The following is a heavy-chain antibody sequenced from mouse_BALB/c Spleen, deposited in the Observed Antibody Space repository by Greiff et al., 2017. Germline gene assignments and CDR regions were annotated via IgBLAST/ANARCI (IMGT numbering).Heavy chain of an antibody. Sequence: EVKLMESGGGLVQPGGSRKLSCAASGFTFSSFGMHWVRQAPEKGLEWVAYISSGSSTIYYADTVKGRFTISRDNPKNTLFLQMTSLRSEDTAMYYCARTYDYDSYYAMDYWGQGTSVTVSS. V-gene: IGHV5-17*02. D-gene: IGHD2-4*01. CDR1: GFTFSSFG. J-gene: IGHJ4*01. CDR3: ARTYDYDSYYAMDY. CDR2: ISSGSSTI.